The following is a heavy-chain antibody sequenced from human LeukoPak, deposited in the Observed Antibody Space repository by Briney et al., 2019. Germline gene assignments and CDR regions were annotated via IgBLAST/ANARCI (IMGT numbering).Heavy chain of an antibody. CDR1: GFTFCRYA. V-gene: IGHV3-23*01. Sequence: PGGSLRLSCAACGFTFCRYAMGWVRQAPGKGLQWVSAISGGGGSTYYADSVKGRFTISRDNSKNTLFLQMNSLRAEDTAVYYCAKDYYYSSGPSFDYWGQGTLVTVSS. J-gene: IGHJ4*02. CDR3: AKDYYYSSGPSFDY. D-gene: IGHD3-22*01. CDR2: ISGGGGST.